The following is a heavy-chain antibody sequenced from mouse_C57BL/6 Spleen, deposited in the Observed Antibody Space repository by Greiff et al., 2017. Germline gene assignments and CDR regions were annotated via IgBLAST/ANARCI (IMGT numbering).Heavy chain of an antibody. CDR1: GYTFTSYW. J-gene: IGHJ1*03. V-gene: IGHV1-69*01. CDR3: ARARSLYSNYWYFDV. Sequence: QVQLQQPGAELVMPGASVKLSCKASGYTFTSYWMHWVKQRPGQGLEWIGEIDPSDSYTNYNQKFKSKSTLTVDKSSSTAYLQLSSLTSEDTAVYYFARARSLYSNYWYFDVWGTGTTVTVSS. D-gene: IGHD2-5*01. CDR2: IDPSDSYT.